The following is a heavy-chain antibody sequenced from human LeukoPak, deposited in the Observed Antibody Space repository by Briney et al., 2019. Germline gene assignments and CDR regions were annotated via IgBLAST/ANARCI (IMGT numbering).Heavy chain of an antibody. CDR3: GRRDEYWDSTTCCIGASDL. D-gene: IGHD2-2*01. J-gene: IGHJ3*01. CDR1: GGSISSYY. Sequence: SETLSLTCTVSGGSISSYYWSWIRQPPGKGLGWIGYINYSGSTKYNPSLKSRVTISVDTSKNQFSLKVSSVTAADTAVYYCGRRDEYWDSTTCCIGASDLWGQGTMVTVSS. CDR2: INYSGST. V-gene: IGHV4-59*08.